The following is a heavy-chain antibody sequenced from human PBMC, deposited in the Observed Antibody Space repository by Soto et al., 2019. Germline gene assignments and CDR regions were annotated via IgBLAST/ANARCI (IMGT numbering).Heavy chain of an antibody. D-gene: IGHD6-6*01. CDR3: AGRPSTYYYYYYGMDV. Sequence: PGGSLRLSCAASGFTFSSYAMSWVRQAPGKGLEWVSAISGSGGSTYYADSVKGRFTISRDNSKNTLYLQMNSLRAEDTAVYYCAGRPSTYYYYYYGMDVWGQGTTVTVSS. CDR2: ISGSGGST. J-gene: IGHJ6*02. CDR1: GFTFSSYA. V-gene: IGHV3-23*01.